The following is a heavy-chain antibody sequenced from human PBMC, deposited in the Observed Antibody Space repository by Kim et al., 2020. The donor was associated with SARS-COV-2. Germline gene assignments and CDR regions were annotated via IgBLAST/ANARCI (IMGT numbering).Heavy chain of an antibody. CDR3: AKEEPHFEY. V-gene: IGHV3-23*01. J-gene: IGHJ4*02. Sequence: GGSLRLSCAASGFTFDRYAMAWVRQAPGKGLQWISALSGVGSSTFYADSVQGRFTISRDNSRNTLYLQMNGLRAEDTAVYYCAKEEPHFEYWGQGTLVT. CDR2: LSGVGSST. CDR1: GFTFDRYA.